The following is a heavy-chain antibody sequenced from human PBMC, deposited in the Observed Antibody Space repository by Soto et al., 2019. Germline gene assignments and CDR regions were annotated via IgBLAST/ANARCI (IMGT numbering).Heavy chain of an antibody. Sequence: GPEVKKPGASVKVSCEASGYTFTPSGISWVRQAPGQGLEWMGWISTYNGDTNSAQKFQGRVTMTADTSTGTVYMELMSLKSDDTAGYYCARQGSWPYYYYGLDVWGQGTTVTVSS. V-gene: IGHV1-18*01. CDR1: GYTFTPSG. CDR3: ARQGSWPYYYYGLDV. CDR2: ISTYNGDT. J-gene: IGHJ6*02. D-gene: IGHD1-26*01.